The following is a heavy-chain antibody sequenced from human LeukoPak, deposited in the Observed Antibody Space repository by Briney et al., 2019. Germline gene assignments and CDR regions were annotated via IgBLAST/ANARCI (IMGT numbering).Heavy chain of an antibody. V-gene: IGHV4-39*01. CDR2: IYYSGST. CDR1: DGSISSSSYY. CDR3: ARHTRSIAARRLIGDWFDP. D-gene: IGHD6-6*01. Sequence: PSETLSLTCTVSDGSISSSSYYWGWIRQPPGKGLEWIGSIYYSGSTYYNPSLKSRVTISVDTSKNQFSLKLSSVTAADTAVYYCARHTRSIAARRLIGDWFDPWGQGTLVTVSS. J-gene: IGHJ5*02.